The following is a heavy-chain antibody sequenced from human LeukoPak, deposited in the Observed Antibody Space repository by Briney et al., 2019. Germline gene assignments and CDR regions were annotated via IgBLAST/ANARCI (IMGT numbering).Heavy chain of an antibody. J-gene: IGHJ4*02. Sequence: GGSLRLSCAASGFTFSSYIMNWVCQAPGKGLEWVSSISSSSSYIYYADSVKGRFTISRDNAKNSLYLQMNSLRAEDTAVYYCARDSYYDSSGYPDYWGQGTLVTVSS. V-gene: IGHV3-21*01. D-gene: IGHD3-22*01. CDR3: ARDSYYDSSGYPDY. CDR2: ISSSSSYI. CDR1: GFTFSSYI.